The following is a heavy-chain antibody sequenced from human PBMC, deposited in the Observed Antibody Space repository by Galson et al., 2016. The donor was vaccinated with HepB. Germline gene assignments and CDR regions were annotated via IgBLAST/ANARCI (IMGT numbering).Heavy chain of an antibody. J-gene: IGHJ4*02. CDR3: AKDGRIYCSSASCHDHFHY. V-gene: IGHV3-30*18. Sequence: SLRLSCAASGFTFRSYGMHWVRQAPGKGLEWVAFLSCAGSNKKYAESVKGRFTISRDNSKKTLYLQMNSLRAEDTAVYYCAKDGRIYCSSASCHDHFHYWGQVTLVTVSS. CDR2: LSCAGSNK. CDR1: GFTFRSYG. D-gene: IGHD2-2*01.